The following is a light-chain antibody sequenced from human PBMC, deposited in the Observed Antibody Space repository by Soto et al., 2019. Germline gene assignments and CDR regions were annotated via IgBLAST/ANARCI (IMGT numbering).Light chain of an antibody. CDR3: CSYAGSYTLGV. CDR1: SSNVGGYNY. Sequence: QSALTQPRSVSGSPGQSVTISCTGTSSNVGGYNYVSWYQQQTGKAPKLMIYDVSKRPSGVPDRFSGSKSGNTASLTISGLQAEDEADYYCCSYAGSYTLGVFGGGTMLTVL. J-gene: IGLJ2*01. CDR2: DVS. V-gene: IGLV2-11*01.